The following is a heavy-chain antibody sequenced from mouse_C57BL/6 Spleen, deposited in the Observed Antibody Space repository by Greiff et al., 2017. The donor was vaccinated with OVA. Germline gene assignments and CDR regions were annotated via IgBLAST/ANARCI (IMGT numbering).Heavy chain of an antibody. CDR2: ISYDGSN. CDR1: GYSITSGYY. Sequence: EVKLMESGPGLVKPSQSLSLTCSVTGYSITSGYYWNWIRQFPGNKLEWMGYISYDGSNNYNPSLKNRISITRDTSKNQFFLKLNSVTTEDTATYYCARALLFFDVWGTGTTVTVSS. V-gene: IGHV3-6*01. CDR3: ARALLFFDV. J-gene: IGHJ1*03. D-gene: IGHD1-1*01.